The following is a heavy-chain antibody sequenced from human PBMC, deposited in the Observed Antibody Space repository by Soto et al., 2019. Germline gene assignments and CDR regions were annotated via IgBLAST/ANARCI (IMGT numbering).Heavy chain of an antibody. Sequence: SETLSLTCTVSGGSISSYYWSWIRQPPGKGLEWIGYIYYSGSTNYNPSLKSRVTISVDTSKNQFSLKLSSVTAADTAVYYCARGPYNYVWGSDPPHFDYWGQGALVTVSS. V-gene: IGHV4-59*01. CDR2: IYYSGST. J-gene: IGHJ4*02. CDR3: ARGPYNYVWGSDPPHFDY. CDR1: GGSISSYY. D-gene: IGHD3-16*02.